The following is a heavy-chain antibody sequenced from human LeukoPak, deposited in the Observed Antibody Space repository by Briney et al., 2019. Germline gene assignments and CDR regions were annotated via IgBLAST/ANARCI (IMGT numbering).Heavy chain of an antibody. J-gene: IGHJ4*02. D-gene: IGHD6-19*01. V-gene: IGHV3-48*04. CDR1: GFTFSSFT. CDR2: ISHSDDTS. Sequence: GGSLRLPCAASGFTFSSFTMIWVRQAPGKGLEWVSSISHSDDTSHYADSVRGRFTISRDNAKSSLYLQMNSLRAEDTAVYYCTRDPNHPGYSSGWYYWGQGTLVTVSS. CDR3: TRDPNHPGYSSGWYY.